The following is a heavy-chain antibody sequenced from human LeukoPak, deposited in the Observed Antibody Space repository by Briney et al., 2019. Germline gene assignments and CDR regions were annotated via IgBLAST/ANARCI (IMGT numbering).Heavy chain of an antibody. Sequence: PGGSLRLSCAASGFTFSSYSMNWARQAPGKGLEWVSSISSSGSYIYYADSLKGRFTISRDNAKSSLYLQMNSLRAEDTAVYYCARTDACSGGSCPFDYWGQGTLVTVSS. CDR2: ISSSGSYI. CDR1: GFTFSSYS. J-gene: IGHJ4*02. D-gene: IGHD2-15*01. V-gene: IGHV3-21*01. CDR3: ARTDACSGGSCPFDY.